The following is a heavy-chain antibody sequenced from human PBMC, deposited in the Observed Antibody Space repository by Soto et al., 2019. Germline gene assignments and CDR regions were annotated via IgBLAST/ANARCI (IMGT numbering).Heavy chain of an antibody. CDR1: GGTFSSYA. CDR3: ARVRYDFWSGSPNYYYYGMDV. D-gene: IGHD3-3*01. J-gene: IGHJ6*02. Sequence: SVKVSCKASGGTFSSYAISWVRHAPGQGLEWMGGIIPIFGTANYAQKFQGRVTITADESTSTAYMELSSLRSEDTAVYYCARVRYDFWSGSPNYYYYGMDVWGQGTTVTVSS. V-gene: IGHV1-69*13. CDR2: IIPIFGTA.